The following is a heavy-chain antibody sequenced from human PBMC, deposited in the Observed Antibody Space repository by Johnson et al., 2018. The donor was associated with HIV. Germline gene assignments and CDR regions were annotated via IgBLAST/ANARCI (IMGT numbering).Heavy chain of an antibody. V-gene: IGHV3-15*01. CDR3: TTDLFGSSVARDGFDI. CDR2: IKSQTDGGTT. D-gene: IGHD6-6*01. Sequence: VQLVESGGGLVQPGGSLRLSCAASGFTVSSNYMSWVRQAPGKGLEWVGRIKSQTDGGTTDYAAPVKGRFTISRDDSKNTVYLQMNSLKTEDTAVYYCTTDLFGSSVARDGFDIWGQWTMVTVSS. J-gene: IGHJ3*02. CDR1: GFTVSSNY.